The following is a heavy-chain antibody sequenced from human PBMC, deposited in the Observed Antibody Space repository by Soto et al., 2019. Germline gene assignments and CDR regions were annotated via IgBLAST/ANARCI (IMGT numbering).Heavy chain of an antibody. V-gene: IGHV1-18*01. CDR2: ISAYNGNT. Sequence: ASVKVSCKASGYSFTSYGITWVRQAPGQGLEWMGWISAYNGNTKYTKRLQGRVTMTTDTSTSTAYMELRSLRSDDTAVYYCARDTIFGAVNLDYWGQGTLVTVSS. CDR3: ARDTIFGAVNLDY. D-gene: IGHD3-3*01. J-gene: IGHJ4*02. CDR1: GYSFTSYG.